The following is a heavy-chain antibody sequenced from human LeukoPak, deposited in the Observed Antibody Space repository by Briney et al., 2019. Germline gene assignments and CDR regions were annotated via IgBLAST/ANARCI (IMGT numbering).Heavy chain of an antibody. CDR3: TRPLIITAGRGFDS. D-gene: IGHD3-10*01. Sequence: GGSLRLSCAASGFIFTNYWIHWVRQAPGKGLVWVSHISSDGSFTDYADSVRGRFTISRDNAKSTVYLQINSLRGDDTAIYYCTRPLIITAGRGFDSWGQGTLVTVSS. CDR1: GFIFTNYW. V-gene: IGHV3-74*01. J-gene: IGHJ4*02. CDR2: ISSDGSFT.